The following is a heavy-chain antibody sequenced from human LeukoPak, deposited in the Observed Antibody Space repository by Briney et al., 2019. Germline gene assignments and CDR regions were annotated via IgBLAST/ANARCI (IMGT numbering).Heavy chain of an antibody. CDR3: VSPVFINF. V-gene: IGHV3-64D*06. D-gene: IGHD1-14*01. Sequence: GGSLRLSCSASGFPFSTLGMHWVRQAPGKGLEHVSTIGSDGDGTYYADSVKGRFIISRDNSKNAVYLQMSSLRPEDTAVYYCVSPVFINFWGQGTLVTVSS. CDR1: GFPFSTLG. J-gene: IGHJ4*01. CDR2: IGSDGDGT.